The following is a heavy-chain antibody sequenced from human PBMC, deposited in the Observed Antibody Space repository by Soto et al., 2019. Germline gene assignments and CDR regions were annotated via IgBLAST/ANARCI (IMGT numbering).Heavy chain of an antibody. CDR2: IYHSGST. D-gene: IGHD3-16*01. Sequence: QLQLQESGSGLVKPSQTLSLTCAVSGGSISSGGYSWSWIRQPPGKGLEWIGYIYHSGSTYYNPSLRRRVTISVDRSKNQFSLKLSSVTAEDTAVYYCARNDRIGGNAFDIWGQGTMVTVSS. CDR1: GGSISSGGYS. CDR3: ARNDRIGGNAFDI. J-gene: IGHJ3*02. V-gene: IGHV4-30-2*01.